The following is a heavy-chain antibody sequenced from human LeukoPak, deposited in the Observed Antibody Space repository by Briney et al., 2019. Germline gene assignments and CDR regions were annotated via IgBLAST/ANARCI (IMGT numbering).Heavy chain of an antibody. V-gene: IGHV4-31*03. CDR1: GGSITSGGYY. CDR2: IYHSGTS. Sequence: PSQTLSLTCTVSGGSITSGGYYWSWLRQHPGKGPEWIGYIYHSGTSYYNPSLSSRLSISVDTSKNQFSLGLTSMTAADTAVYYCARVVGGARSSGYSILHFDYWGQGTLVTVSS. J-gene: IGHJ4*02. CDR3: ARVVGGARSSGYSILHFDY. D-gene: IGHD3-22*01.